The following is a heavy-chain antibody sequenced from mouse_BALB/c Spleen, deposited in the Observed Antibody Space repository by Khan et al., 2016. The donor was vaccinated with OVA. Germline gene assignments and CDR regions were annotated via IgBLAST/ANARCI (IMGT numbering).Heavy chain of an antibody. Sequence: QIQLVQSGPELKKPGETIKISCKASGYAFTNNGMNWARQAPGKGLKWMGWINTYTGEPTYDADFKGRFALSLETSASTAYLQINNLKNEDTATYFCARGGYSGTMDYWGQGTSVTVSS. CDR2: INTYTGEP. V-gene: IGHV9-3-1*01. CDR1: GYAFTNNG. J-gene: IGHJ4*01. D-gene: IGHD2-14*01. CDR3: ARGGYSGTMDY.